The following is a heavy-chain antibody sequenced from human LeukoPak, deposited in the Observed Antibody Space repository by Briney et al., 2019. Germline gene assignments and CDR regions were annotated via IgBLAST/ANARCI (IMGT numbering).Heavy chain of an antibody. D-gene: IGHD1-14*01. J-gene: IGHJ4*02. CDR2: IKSKSDGGTT. V-gene: IGHV3-15*01. CDR3: TTTRTY. CDR1: GFNFSNTW. Sequence: GGSLRLSCAASGFNFSNTWMNWVRQAPGKGLEWVARIKSKSDGGTTDYAAPVKGRFTISRDDSKNTLYLQMNSLKTDDTAVYYCTTTRTYWGQGTLVTVSS.